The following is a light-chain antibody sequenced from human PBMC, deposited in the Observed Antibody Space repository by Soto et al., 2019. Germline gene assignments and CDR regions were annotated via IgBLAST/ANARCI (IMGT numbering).Light chain of an antibody. CDR1: SSEVGSYNL. Sequence: QSALTQPASVSGSPGQSITISCTGTSSEVGSYNLVSWYQQHPGKAPKLMIYEGSKRPSGVSNRFSGSKSGNTASLTIYGLQAEDEADYYCSSYASSTTPYVFGTGTKLTVL. J-gene: IGLJ1*01. CDR2: EGS. V-gene: IGLV2-14*02. CDR3: SSYASSTTPYV.